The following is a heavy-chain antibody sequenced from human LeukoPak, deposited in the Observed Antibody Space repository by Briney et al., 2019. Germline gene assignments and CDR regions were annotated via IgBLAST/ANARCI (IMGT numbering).Heavy chain of an antibody. V-gene: IGHV3-13*01. CDR1: GFTFSSYD. CDR2: INTAGDT. J-gene: IGHJ2*01. CDR3: ARGSSWLWYFDL. Sequence: GGSLRLSCAASGFTFSSYDMHWVRQATGKGLEWVSAINTAGDTYYPGSVKGRFTISRENAKNSLYLQMNSLRAGDTAVYYCARGSSWLWYFDLWGRGTLVTVSS. D-gene: IGHD6-13*01.